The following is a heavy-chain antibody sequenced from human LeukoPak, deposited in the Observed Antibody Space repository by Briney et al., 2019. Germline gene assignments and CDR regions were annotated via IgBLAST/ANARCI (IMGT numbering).Heavy chain of an antibody. D-gene: IGHD2-2*01. CDR3: ASHLACGSTSCPPFDS. Sequence: GGSLRLSCTASGFTFSTYSMNWVRQAPGKGLEWVASISDRGTYIYYADSVKGRFTISRDNAKNSLYLQMNSLRAEDTAVYYCASHLACGSTSCPPFDSWGQGTLVTVSS. CDR1: GFTFSTYS. V-gene: IGHV3-21*01. J-gene: IGHJ4*02. CDR2: ISDRGTYI.